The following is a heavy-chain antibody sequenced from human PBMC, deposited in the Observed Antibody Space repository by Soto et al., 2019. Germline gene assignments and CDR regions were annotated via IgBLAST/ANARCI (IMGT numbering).Heavy chain of an antibody. D-gene: IGHD3-10*02. CDR2: ISGSGGST. Sequence: GGSLRLSCAASGFTFSSYAMSWVRQAPGKGLEWVSAISGSGGSTYYADSVKGRFTISRDNSKNTLYLQMNSLRAEDTAVYYYAKIHCSGSYYPFDYWGQGTLVTVSS. V-gene: IGHV3-23*01. CDR3: AKIHCSGSYYPFDY. CDR1: GFTFSSYA. J-gene: IGHJ4*02.